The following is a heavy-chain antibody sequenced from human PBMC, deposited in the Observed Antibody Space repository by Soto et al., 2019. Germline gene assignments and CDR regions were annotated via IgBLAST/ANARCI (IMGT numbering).Heavy chain of an antibody. J-gene: IGHJ5*02. CDR2: ISYDGSNK. Sequence: QVQLVESGGGVVQPGRSLRLSCAASGFTFSSYGMHWVRQAPGKGLEWVAVISYDGSNKYYADSVKGRFTISRDNSKNTLYLQMNSLRAEDTAVYYCAKDGRRESRTIIAAARHRWFDPWGQGTLVTVSS. CDR1: GFTFSSYG. D-gene: IGHD6-13*01. CDR3: AKDGRRESRTIIAAARHRWFDP. V-gene: IGHV3-30*18.